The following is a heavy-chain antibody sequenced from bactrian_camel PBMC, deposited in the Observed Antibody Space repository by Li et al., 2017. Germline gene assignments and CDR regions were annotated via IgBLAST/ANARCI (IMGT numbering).Heavy chain of an antibody. J-gene: IGHJ4*01. CDR1: GRTYSRHC. V-gene: IGHV3-2*01. Sequence: HVQLVESGGGSVQAGGSLRLSCALSGRTYSRHCMGWFRQAPGKGLEWVSTIISNSGSTYYADSMKGRFTSSGDNAKNTLYLQMNNLKTEDTAIYYCATLSGGSCHSWGQGTQVTVS. CDR2: IISNSGST. D-gene: IGHD6*01. CDR3: ATLSGGSCHS.